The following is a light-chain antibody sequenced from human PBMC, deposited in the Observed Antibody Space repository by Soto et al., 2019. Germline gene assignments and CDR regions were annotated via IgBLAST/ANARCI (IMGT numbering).Light chain of an antibody. Sequence: QSVLTQPASVSGSPGQSITISCTGTSSDVGSYNLVSWYQQHPGKAPELMIYEGSKRPSGVSNRFSGSKSGNTASLTISWLQAEDEADYYCCSYAGSSTFVFGTGTKVTVL. CDR3: CSYAGSSTFV. CDR1: SSDVGSYNL. J-gene: IGLJ1*01. CDR2: EGS. V-gene: IGLV2-23*03.